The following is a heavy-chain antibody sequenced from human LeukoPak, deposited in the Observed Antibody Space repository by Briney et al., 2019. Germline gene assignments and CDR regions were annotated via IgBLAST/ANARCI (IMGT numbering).Heavy chain of an antibody. CDR1: GGSFSGYY. V-gene: IGHV4-34*01. CDR2: INHSGST. CDR3: ARGLEYSSGWYPRMDY. D-gene: IGHD6-19*01. Sequence: SETLSLTCAVYGGSFSGYYWSWIRQPPGKGLERIGEINHSGSTNYNPSLKSRVTISVDTSKNQFSLKLSSVTAADTAVYYCARGLEYSSGWYPRMDYWGQGTLVTVSS. J-gene: IGHJ4*02.